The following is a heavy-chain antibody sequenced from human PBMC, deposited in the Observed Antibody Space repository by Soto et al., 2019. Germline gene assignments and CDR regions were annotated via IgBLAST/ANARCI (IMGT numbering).Heavy chain of an antibody. J-gene: IGHJ4*02. V-gene: IGHV4-34*01. Sequence: SETLSLTCAVYGGSFSGYYWSWIRQPPGKGLEWIGEINHSGSTNYNPSLKSRVTISVDTSKNQFSLKLSSVTAADTAVYYCARGRGTTVTHDPFDYWGQGTLVTVSS. CDR2: INHSGST. CDR3: ARGRGTTVTHDPFDY. D-gene: IGHD4-17*01. CDR1: GGSFSGYY.